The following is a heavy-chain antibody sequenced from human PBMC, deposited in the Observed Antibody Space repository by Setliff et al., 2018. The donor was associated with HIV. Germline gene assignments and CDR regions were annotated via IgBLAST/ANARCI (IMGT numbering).Heavy chain of an antibody. CDR1: GFTFSSFA. D-gene: IGHD5-12*01. V-gene: IGHV3-23*01. J-gene: IGHJ4*02. CDR3: AKDSGYEGDHYFDY. CDR2: ISGRGGST. Sequence: PGGSLRLSCAASGFTFSSFAMTWVRQAPGKGLEWVSAISGRGGSTYYADSVKGRFTISRDNSKNTLYLQMNSLRAEDTAVYYCAKDSGYEGDHYFDYWGQGTLVTVSS.